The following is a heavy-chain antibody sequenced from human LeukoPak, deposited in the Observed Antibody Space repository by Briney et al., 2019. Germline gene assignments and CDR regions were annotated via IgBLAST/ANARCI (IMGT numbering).Heavy chain of an antibody. CDR3: ARGTPNYYGSGSYYND. CDR2: ISSSGSTI. V-gene: IGHV3-48*03. CDR1: GFTFSSYE. D-gene: IGHD3-10*01. J-gene: IGHJ4*02. Sequence: GGSLRLSCAASGFTFSSYEMNWVRQAPGKGLEWVSYISSSGSTIYNADSVKGRLTISRDNAKNSMYLQMNSLRAEDTAVYYCARGTPNYYGSGSYYNDWGQGTLVTVSS.